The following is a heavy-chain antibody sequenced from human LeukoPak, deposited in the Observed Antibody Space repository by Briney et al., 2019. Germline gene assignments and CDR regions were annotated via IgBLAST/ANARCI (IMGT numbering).Heavy chain of an antibody. D-gene: IGHD1-14*01. V-gene: IGHV3-21*01. CDR1: GFTFSSYS. Sequence: GGSLRLSYAASGFTFSSYSMNWVRQAPGKGLEWVSSISSSSSYIYYAGSVKGRFTISRDNAKNSLYLQMNSLRAEDTAVYYCARQTPYNGNHYFDYWGQGILVTVSS. CDR3: ARQTPYNGNHYFDY. J-gene: IGHJ4*02. CDR2: ISSSSSYI.